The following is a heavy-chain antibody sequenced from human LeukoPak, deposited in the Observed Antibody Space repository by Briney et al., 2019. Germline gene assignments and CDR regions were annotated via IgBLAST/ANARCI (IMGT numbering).Heavy chain of an antibody. J-gene: IGHJ3*02. V-gene: IGHV3-48*03. D-gene: IGHD6-13*01. CDR3: AKLGIAAAGTSFAFDI. CDR2: ISSSGSTI. Sequence: PGGSLRLSCAASGFTFSSYEMNWVRQAPGKGLEWVSYISSSGSTIYYADSVKGRFTISRDNSKNTLYLQMNSLRAEDTAVYYCAKLGIAAAGTSFAFDIWGQGTMVTVSS. CDR1: GFTFSSYE.